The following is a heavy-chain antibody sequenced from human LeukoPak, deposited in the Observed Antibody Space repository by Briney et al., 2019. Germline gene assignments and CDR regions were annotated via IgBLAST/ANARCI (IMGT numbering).Heavy chain of an antibody. Sequence: GGXLRXSXXASGFTFSSYEMNWVRQAPGKGLXXXXXXXXSGSTIYYADSVKGRFTISRDNAKNSLYLQMNSLRAEDTAVYYCASFMTPMVRGVTYYYYYGMDVWGKGTTVTVSS. CDR2: XXXSGSTI. CDR1: GFTFSSYE. D-gene: IGHD3-10*01. V-gene: IGHV3-48*03. CDR3: ASFMTPMVRGVTYYYYYGMDV. J-gene: IGHJ6*04.